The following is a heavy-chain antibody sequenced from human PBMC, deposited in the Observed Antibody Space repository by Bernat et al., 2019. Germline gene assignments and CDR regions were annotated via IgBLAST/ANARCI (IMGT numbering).Heavy chain of an antibody. CDR2: ISAYNGNT. CDR1: GYTFTSYG. CDR3: ARHCSGGSCSYYYGMDV. Sequence: QVQLVQSGAEVKKPGASVKVSCKASGYTFTSYGISWVRQAPGQGLEWMGWISAYNGNTNYAQKLQGRVTMTTDTSTSTAYMELRSLRSDDTAVYYCARHCSGGSCSYYYGMDVWGQGTTVTVSS. V-gene: IGHV1-18*01. D-gene: IGHD2-15*01. J-gene: IGHJ6*02.